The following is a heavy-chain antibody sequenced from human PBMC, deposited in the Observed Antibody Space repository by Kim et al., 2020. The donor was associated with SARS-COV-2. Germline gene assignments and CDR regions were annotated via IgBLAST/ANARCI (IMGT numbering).Heavy chain of an antibody. J-gene: IGHJ5*02. CDR1: GGSISSGGYY. CDR2: IYYSGST. Sequence: SETLSLTCTVSGGSISSGGYYWSWIRQHPGKGLEWIGYIYYSGSTYYNPSLKSRVTISVDTSKNQFSLKLSSVTAADTAVYYCARVSNYIPNFWFDPWGQGTLVTVSS. D-gene: IGHD4-4*01. V-gene: IGHV4-31*03. CDR3: ARVSNYIPNFWFDP.